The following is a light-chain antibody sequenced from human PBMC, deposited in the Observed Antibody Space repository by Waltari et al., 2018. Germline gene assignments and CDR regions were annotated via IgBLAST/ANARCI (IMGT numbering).Light chain of an antibody. CDR3: CSYVDSRTFEWV. CDR1: SSDIGTYNL. Sequence: QSALTQPVSVSGSPGQSITISCTGTSSDIGTYNLVSWYQQYPGKAPKLLICEVTKRPSGGSDRFSGSKSGSTASLTISGLQPEDEADYYCCSYVDSRTFEWVFGGGTKLTVL. CDR2: EVT. J-gene: IGLJ3*02. V-gene: IGLV2-23*02.